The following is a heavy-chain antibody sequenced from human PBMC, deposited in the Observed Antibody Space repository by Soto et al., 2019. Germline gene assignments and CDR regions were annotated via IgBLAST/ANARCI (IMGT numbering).Heavy chain of an antibody. CDR1: GGSISSGDFH. D-gene: IGHD3-10*01. Sequence: QVQLQESGPGLVKPSQTLSLPCAVSGGSISSGDFHWSWISQPPGKVLEWMAYIYNSWTTYYNPSLQSRIVISVDTDENQFSLRLGSVTAADTAMYFCAREGGYVSGSPFFFYGMDVWGHGTTVTVAS. J-gene: IGHJ6*02. V-gene: IGHV4-30-4*01. CDR3: AREGGYVSGSPFFFYGMDV. CDR2: IYNSWTT.